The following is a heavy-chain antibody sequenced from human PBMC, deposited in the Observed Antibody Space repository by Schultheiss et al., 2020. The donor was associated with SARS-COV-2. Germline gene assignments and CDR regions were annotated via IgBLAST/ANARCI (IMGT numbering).Heavy chain of an antibody. Sequence: SETLSLTCAVYGGSFSGYYWNWIRQHPGKGLEWIGYIYYSGSTYFNPSLKSRLTISVDTSKNHFSLKLSSVTAADTAVYYCARTIRITIFGVVQYFDYWGQGTLVTVSS. CDR2: IYYSGST. CDR1: GGSFSGYY. J-gene: IGHJ4*02. V-gene: IGHV4-31*11. CDR3: ARTIRITIFGVVQYFDY. D-gene: IGHD3-3*01.